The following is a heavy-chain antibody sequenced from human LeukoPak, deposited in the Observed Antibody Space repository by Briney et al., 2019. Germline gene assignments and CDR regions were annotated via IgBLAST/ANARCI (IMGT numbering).Heavy chain of an antibody. CDR3: AKEYSSGWSHRYFDL. J-gene: IGHJ2*01. D-gene: IGHD6-19*01. CDR2: ISYDGRTI. CDR1: GFTFSTYG. V-gene: IGHV3-30*18. Sequence: SGGSLRLSCAASGFTFSTYGMHWVRQAPGKGLEWVAVISYDGRTIHYADSVKGRFTISRDNSKNTLYLQMNSLRPEDTAVYYCAKEYSSGWSHRYFDLWGRGTLVTVSS.